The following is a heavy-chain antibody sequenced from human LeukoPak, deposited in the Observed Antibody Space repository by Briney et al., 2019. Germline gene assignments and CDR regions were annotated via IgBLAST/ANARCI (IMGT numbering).Heavy chain of an antibody. J-gene: IGHJ3*02. D-gene: IGHD2-21*01. V-gene: IGHV3-30*01. CDR2: ISYDGSNK. CDR1: GFTFRTYW. Sequence: GGSLRLSCAASGFTFRTYWMSWVRQAPGKGLEWVAVISYDGSNKYYADSVKGRFTISRDNSKNTLYLQMNSLRAEDTAVYYCARGLLEAFDIWGQGTMVTVSS. CDR3: ARGLLEAFDI.